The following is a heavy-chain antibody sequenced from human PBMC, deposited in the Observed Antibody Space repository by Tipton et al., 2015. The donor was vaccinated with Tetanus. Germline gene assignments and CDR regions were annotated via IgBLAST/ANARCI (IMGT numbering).Heavy chain of an antibody. J-gene: IGHJ5*01. D-gene: IGHD1-26*01. CDR2: SYAGGTYA. V-gene: IGHV3-23*03. CDR3: AKVRGTLRYSFDS. Sequence: SLRLSCAASGFTFNNYAMNWVRQAPGKGLEWVSVSYAGGTYAYYADSVKGRFTTSRDDSKHTLYLHMTSLRAEDTAVYYCAKVRGTLRYSFDSWGQGTLVPVSS. CDR1: GFTFNNYA.